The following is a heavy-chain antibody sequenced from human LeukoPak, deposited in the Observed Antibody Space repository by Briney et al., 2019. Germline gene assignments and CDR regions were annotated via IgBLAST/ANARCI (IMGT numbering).Heavy chain of an antibody. Sequence: PSQTLSLTCTVSGGSISSGDYYWSWIRQPPGKGLEWIGYIYYSGSTYYNPSLKSRVTISVDTSKNQFSLRLSSVTAADTAVYYCARSRGGNPATLDSWGQGTLVTVSS. CDR1: GGSISSGDYY. V-gene: IGHV4-30-4*01. D-gene: IGHD3-10*01. CDR3: ARSRGGNPATLDS. J-gene: IGHJ4*02. CDR2: IYYSGST.